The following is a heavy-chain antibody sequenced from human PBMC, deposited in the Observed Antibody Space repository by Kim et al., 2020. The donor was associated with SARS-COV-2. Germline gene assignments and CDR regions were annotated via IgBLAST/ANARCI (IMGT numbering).Heavy chain of an antibody. CDR3: ARVKGWGSTLDY. J-gene: IGHJ4*02. CDR1: GFTFSSYS. D-gene: IGHD7-27*01. V-gene: IGHV3-21*01. Sequence: GGSLRLSCAASGFTFSSYSMNWVRQAPGKGLEWVSSISSSSSYIYYADSVKGRFTISRDNAKNSLYLQMNSLRAEDTAVYYCARVKGWGSTLDYWGQGTLVTVSS. CDR2: ISSSSSYI.